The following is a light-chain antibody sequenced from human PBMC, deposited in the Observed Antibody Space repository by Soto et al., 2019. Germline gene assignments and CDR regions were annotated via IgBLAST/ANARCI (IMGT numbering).Light chain of an antibody. Sequence: QSALTQPASVSGSPGQSSTISCTGTSNDVGSYNLVSWYQQQPGKAPKLMIFEDTERPSGVSYRFSGSKSANSASLTISGLPADDEADYYCCSSAGSSTFTVLFGRGTKLTVL. J-gene: IGLJ2*01. V-gene: IGLV2-23*02. CDR2: EDT. CDR3: CSSAGSSTFTVL. CDR1: SNDVGSYNL.